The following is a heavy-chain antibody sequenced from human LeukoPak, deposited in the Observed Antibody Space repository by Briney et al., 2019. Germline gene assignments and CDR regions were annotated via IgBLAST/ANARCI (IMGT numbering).Heavy chain of an antibody. CDR2: IYHSGST. J-gene: IGHJ4*02. D-gene: IGHD1-26*01. CDR1: GGSISSYY. Sequence: PSETLSLTCTVSGGSISSYYWGWIRQPPGKGLEWIGSIYHSGSTYYNPSLKSRVTISVDTSKNQFSLKLSSVTAADTAVYYCAREEQGWELLWGEGFDYWGRGTLVTVSS. V-gene: IGHV4-38-2*02. CDR3: AREEQGWELLWGEGFDY.